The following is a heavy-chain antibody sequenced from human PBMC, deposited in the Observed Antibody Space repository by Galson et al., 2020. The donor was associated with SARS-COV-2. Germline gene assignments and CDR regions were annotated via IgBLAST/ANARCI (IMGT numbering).Heavy chain of an antibody. CDR3: ARASVFLYSGDHKVYFQD. D-gene: IGHD2-15*01. CDR1: GFTFRTYS. Sequence: GGSLRLSCAASGFTFRTYSMNWVRQAPGKGLEWVSSISSSKTYIYYADSVKGRFTISRDNAKNSLYLQMNSLRAEDTAVYYCARASVFLYSGDHKVYFQDWGQGTLVTVSS. CDR2: ISSSKTYI. V-gene: IGHV3-21*01. J-gene: IGHJ1*01.